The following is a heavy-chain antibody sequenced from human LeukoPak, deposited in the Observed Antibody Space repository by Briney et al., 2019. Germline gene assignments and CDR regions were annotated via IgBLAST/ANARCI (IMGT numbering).Heavy chain of an antibody. CDR1: GFIFSSYG. CDR3: AKHDSSSVY. J-gene: IGHJ4*02. D-gene: IGHD3-22*01. CDR2: IRSDGSEK. V-gene: IGHV3-30*02. Sequence: GGSLRLSCAVSGFIFSSYGMHWVRQAPGKGLEWVAFIRSDGSEKNYAGSVKGRFTISRDNSKNTLYVQMNSLRADDTAVYYCAKHDSSSVYWGQGTLVTVSS.